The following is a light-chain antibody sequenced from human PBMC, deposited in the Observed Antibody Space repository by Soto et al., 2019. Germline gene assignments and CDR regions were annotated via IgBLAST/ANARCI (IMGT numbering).Light chain of an antibody. CDR3: SSFARNNSLFV. CDR1: FSDIGGYDS. Sequence: QSVLAQPASVSGSPGQSVTISCTGTFSDIGGYDSVSWYQQHSGKAPKLIIYEVTDRPSGVYNRCSGSKSGNTASRTISGLQAEDEADYHCSSFARNNSLFVFGTGTKLTVL. V-gene: IGLV2-14*01. J-gene: IGLJ1*01. CDR2: EVT.